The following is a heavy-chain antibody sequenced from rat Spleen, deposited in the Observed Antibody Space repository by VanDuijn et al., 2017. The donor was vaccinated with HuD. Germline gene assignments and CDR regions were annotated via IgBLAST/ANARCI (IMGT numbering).Heavy chain of an antibody. V-gene: IGHV3-3*01. Sequence: EVQLQESGPGLVKPSQSLSLTCSVTGYSITSSYRWNWIRKFPGNKLEWMGYINSAGSTNYNPSLKSRISITRDTSKNQFFLQVNSVTTEDTATYYCARWGYYDGYYPFAYWGQGTLVTVSS. D-gene: IGHD1-12*03. CDR2: INSAGST. CDR1: GYSITSSYR. J-gene: IGHJ3*01. CDR3: ARWGYYDGYYPFAY.